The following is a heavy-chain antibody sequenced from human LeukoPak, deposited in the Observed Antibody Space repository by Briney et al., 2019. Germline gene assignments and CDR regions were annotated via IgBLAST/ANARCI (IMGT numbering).Heavy chain of an antibody. J-gene: IGHJ4*02. V-gene: IGHV3-9*03. CDR1: GFTFDDYA. CDR2: ISWNSGSI. CDR3: AKSQDYSSSSGFDY. Sequence: GGSLRLSCAASGFTFDDYAMHWVRQAPGKGLEWVSGISWNSGSIGYADSVKGRFTISRDNAKNSLYLQMNSLRAEDMALYYCAKSQDYSSSSGFDYWGQGTLVTVSS. D-gene: IGHD6-6*01.